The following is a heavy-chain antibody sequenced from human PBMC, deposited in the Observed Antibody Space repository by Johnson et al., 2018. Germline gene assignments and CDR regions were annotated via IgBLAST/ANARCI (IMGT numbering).Heavy chain of an antibody. CDR2: IDPSGSVR. J-gene: IGHJ6*04. CDR1: GFIFSDYY. V-gene: IGHV3-11*04. D-gene: IGHD1-26*01. Sequence: QVQLVESGGGLVKPGGSVRLSCAASGFIFSDYYMTWIRQAPGKGLEWVSYIDPSGSVRKYADSVKGRFTISRDNAKNSLYLQMNSLTAEETAVYYCARRSSLDVWGKGTTVTVSS. CDR3: ARRSSLDV.